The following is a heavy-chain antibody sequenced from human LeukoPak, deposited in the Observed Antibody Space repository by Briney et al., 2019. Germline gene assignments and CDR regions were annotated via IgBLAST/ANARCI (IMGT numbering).Heavy chain of an antibody. CDR1: GGSISGYY. CDR3: ARGTVFGVATNWFDP. V-gene: IGHV4-59*01. D-gene: IGHD3-3*01. CDR2: MYYSGST. J-gene: IGHJ5*02. Sequence: SETLSLTCTVSGGSISGYYWSWIQQLPGKGLEWIGDMYYSGSTNYNPSLKSRVTISVDTSKKQISLKLNSVTAADTAVYYCARGTVFGVATNWFDPWGQGTLVTVSS.